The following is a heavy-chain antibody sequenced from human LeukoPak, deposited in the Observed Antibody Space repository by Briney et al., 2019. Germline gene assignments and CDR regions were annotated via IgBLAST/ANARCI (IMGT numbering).Heavy chain of an antibody. D-gene: IGHD1-1*01. CDR3: ARRGWYNYNYYGMDV. CDR1: GYRFIDYW. V-gene: IGHV5-51*01. J-gene: IGHJ6*04. Sequence: GESLKISCKGSGYRFIDYWIGWVRQMPGKGLEWMGFVYPGDADTRYSPSFQGQVTISVDKSISAAYLQWSRLKASDTAIYYCARRGWYNYNYYGMDVWGKGTTVTVSS. CDR2: VYPGDADT.